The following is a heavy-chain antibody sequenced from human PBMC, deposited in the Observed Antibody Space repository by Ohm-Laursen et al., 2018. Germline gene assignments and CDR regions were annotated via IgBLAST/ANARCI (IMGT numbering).Heavy chain of an antibody. CDR2: IWYDGSNQ. CDR1: GFTFRRYG. D-gene: IGHD5-12*01. Sequence: SLRLSCAASGFTFRRYGMHWVRQAPGKGLEWVAVIWYDGSNQYYADSVKGRFTISRDNSQNTLYLQMNSLRAEDTAVYYCARDVAHGGYGFGMDVWGQGTTVTVSS. CDR3: ARDVAHGGYGFGMDV. V-gene: IGHV3-33*01. J-gene: IGHJ6*02.